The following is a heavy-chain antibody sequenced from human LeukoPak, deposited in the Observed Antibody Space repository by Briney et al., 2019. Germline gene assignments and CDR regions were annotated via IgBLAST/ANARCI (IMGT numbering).Heavy chain of an antibody. CDR1: GFTFSNYW. CDR3: AKDSAGRYCSITSCNFFDY. CDR2: ISYDGSNK. V-gene: IGHV3-30*18. J-gene: IGHJ4*02. D-gene: IGHD2-2*01. Sequence: GGSLRLSCAASGFTFSNYWMTWVRQAPGKGLEWVAVISYDGSNKYYADSVKGRFTISRDNSKNTLYLQMNSLRAEDTAVYYCAKDSAGRYCSITSCNFFDYWGQGTPVTVSS.